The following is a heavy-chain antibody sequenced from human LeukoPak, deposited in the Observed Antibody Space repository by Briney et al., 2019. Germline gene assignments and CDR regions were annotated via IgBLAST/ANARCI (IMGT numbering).Heavy chain of an antibody. CDR1: GFTFSSYE. CDR3: ARELGYSSGWYLNY. CDR2: ISSSGSTI. J-gene: IGHJ4*02. V-gene: IGHV3-48*03. Sequence: GGSLRLSCAASGFTFSSYEMNWVRQAPGKGLEWVSYISSSGSTIYYADSVKGRFTISRDNAKNSLYLQMNSLRAEDTAVYYCARELGYSSGWYLNYWGQGTLVTVSS. D-gene: IGHD6-19*01.